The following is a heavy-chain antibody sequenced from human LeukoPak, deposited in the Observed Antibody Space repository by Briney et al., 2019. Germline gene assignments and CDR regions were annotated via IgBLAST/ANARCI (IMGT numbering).Heavy chain of an antibody. CDR1: GYTFTSYG. Sequence: ASVKVSCKSSGYTFTSYGISWVRQAPGQGLEWMGRISANNGNTNYAQRRQGTVATTTAASTSKANMELRSLRSDDTAGYECARPHIYSDRSGYYYPTGDWGQGTLVTVSS. CDR2: ISANNGNT. D-gene: IGHD3-22*01. CDR3: ARPHIYSDRSGYYYPTGD. V-gene: IGHV1-18*01. J-gene: IGHJ4*02.